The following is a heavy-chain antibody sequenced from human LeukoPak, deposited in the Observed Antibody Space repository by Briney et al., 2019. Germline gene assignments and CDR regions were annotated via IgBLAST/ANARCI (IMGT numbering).Heavy chain of an antibody. CDR1: GGSISSYY. V-gene: IGHV4-59*12. CDR2: IYNSGNT. J-gene: IGHJ3*02. Sequence: SGTLSVTCTVSGGSISSYYWSWIRQPPGKGLEWIGYIYNSGNTNYNSSLKSRITISVDTSKNQFSLKLSSVTAADTAVYYCARAPQWFQDAFDIWGQGTMVTVSS. CDR3: ARAPQWFQDAFDI. D-gene: IGHD3-22*01.